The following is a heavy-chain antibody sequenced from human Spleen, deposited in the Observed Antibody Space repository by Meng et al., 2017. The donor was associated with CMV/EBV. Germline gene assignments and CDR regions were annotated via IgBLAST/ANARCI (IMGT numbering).Heavy chain of an antibody. D-gene: IGHD2-2*02. V-gene: IGHV3-23*01. J-gene: IGHJ4*02. CDR2: ISGSGSGT. Sequence: GGSLRLSCAASGFTFSNAWMSWVRQAPGKGLEWVSAISGSGSGTYYVDSVMGRFTISRDNSKSTLYLQMNSLRAEDTAVYYCAKPYCSSTSCYKRGFDFWGQGTLVTVSS. CDR1: GFTFSNAW. CDR3: AKPYCSSTSCYKRGFDF.